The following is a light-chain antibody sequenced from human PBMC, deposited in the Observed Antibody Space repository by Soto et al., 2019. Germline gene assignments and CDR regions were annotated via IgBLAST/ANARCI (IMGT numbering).Light chain of an antibody. V-gene: IGLV2-14*01. CDR2: EVH. Sequence: QSALTQPASVSGSPGQSITISCTGSSSDVGGCDGVSWYQQYPGTAPKLMIYEVHYRPSGVSNRFSGSKSGNTASLTISGLKAEDEAAYYCISFTTTRTYVFGTGTKVTVL. CDR1: SSDVGGCDG. CDR3: ISFTTTRTYV. J-gene: IGLJ1*01.